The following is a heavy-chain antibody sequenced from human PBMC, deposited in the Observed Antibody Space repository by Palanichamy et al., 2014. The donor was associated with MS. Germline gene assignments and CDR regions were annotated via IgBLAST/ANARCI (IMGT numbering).Heavy chain of an antibody. CDR1: GFIFSRYG. D-gene: IGHD3-22*01. CDR3: ARETYDTSGYEAFDT. Sequence: QVQLVESGGGVVQPGRSLRLSCAASGFIFSRYGMHWVRQAPGKGLEWMALIWYDGSNKYSADSVKGRFIISRDNSKNTVFLQMNSLRVEDTAVYYCARETYDTSGYEAFDTWGQGTMVTVSP. CDR2: IWYDGSNK. J-gene: IGHJ3*02. V-gene: IGHV3-33*01.